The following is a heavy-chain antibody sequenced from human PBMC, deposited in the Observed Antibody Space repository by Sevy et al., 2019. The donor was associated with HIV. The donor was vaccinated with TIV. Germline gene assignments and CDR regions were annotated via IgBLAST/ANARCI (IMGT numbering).Heavy chain of an antibody. CDR1: GFTFSNYG. J-gene: IGHJ6*02. V-gene: IGHV3-33*01. D-gene: IGHD2-2*01. Sequence: GESLKISCAASGFTFSNYGIHWVRQAPGKGLEWVAVTWYDGNNKNYTDSVKGRFTISRDNSNKTRYLQVNSLRAEDTAVYYCARGPLRSCSSTSCYEGDYYYYGMDVWGQGTTVTVSS. CDR2: TWYDGNNK. CDR3: ARGPLRSCSSTSCYEGDYYYYGMDV.